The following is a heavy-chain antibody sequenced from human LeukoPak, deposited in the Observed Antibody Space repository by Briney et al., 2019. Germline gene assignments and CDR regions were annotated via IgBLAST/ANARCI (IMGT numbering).Heavy chain of an antibody. V-gene: IGHV4-39*01. J-gene: IGHJ4*01. Sequence: PSETLSLTCTVSGGSISSGNYYWGWIRQPPGKGLECIGSVYYSGNTYYNPSLKSRVTISVDTSKNQFSLKLSSVTAADTAVYYCARRTDYDSSGPIGPXYFDYWXXXTLVTVSX. CDR3: ARRTDYDSSGPIGPXYFDY. CDR1: GGSISSGNYY. CDR2: VYYSGNT. D-gene: IGHD3-22*01.